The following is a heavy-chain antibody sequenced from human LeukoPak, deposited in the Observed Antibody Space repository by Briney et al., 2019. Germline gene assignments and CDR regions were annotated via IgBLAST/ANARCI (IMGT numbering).Heavy chain of an antibody. Sequence: GGSLRLSCAASGFTFSSYEMNWVRQAPGKGLEWVSYISSSGSTIYYADSVKGRFTISRDNAKNSLYLQMNSLRAEDTAVYYCARSPFYCSGGSCSRWFDPWGQGTLVTVSS. V-gene: IGHV3-48*03. CDR2: ISSSGSTI. J-gene: IGHJ5*02. CDR3: ARSPFYCSGGSCSRWFDP. D-gene: IGHD2-15*01. CDR1: GFTFSSYE.